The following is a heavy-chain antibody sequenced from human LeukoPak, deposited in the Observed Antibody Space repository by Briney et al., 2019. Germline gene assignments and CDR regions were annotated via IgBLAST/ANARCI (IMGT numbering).Heavy chain of an antibody. J-gene: IGHJ4*02. CDR2: IRYDGSNK. CDR3: AKDRGIFCSSSCYILDY. Sequence: PGGSLRLSCGASGFTFSNYGMHWVRQAPGKGLEWVAFIRYDGSNKYYADSVKGRFTISRDNSKNTLYLQMNSLRAEDTAVYDCAKDRGIFCSSSCYILDYWGQGTLVTVSS. D-gene: IGHD2-2*02. V-gene: IGHV3-30*02. CDR1: GFTFSNYG.